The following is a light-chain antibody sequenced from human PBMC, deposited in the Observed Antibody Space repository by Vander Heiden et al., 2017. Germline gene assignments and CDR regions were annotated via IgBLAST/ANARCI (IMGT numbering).Light chain of an antibody. CDR3: QQYNSYLWT. CDR1: QSISSW. J-gene: IGKJ1*01. Sequence: IPMTPSPSTLSASVGDGVTITCRASQSISSWLAWYQQKPGKAPKLLIYRASTLETGVPSRFSGSGSGTEFTLTISSLQPDDFATYYCQQYNSYLWTFGQGTKVEIK. V-gene: IGKV1-5*03. CDR2: RAS.